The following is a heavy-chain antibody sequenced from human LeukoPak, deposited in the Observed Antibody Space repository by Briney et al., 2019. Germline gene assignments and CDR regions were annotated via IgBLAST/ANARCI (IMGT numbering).Heavy chain of an antibody. Sequence: SVKVSCKASGGTFSSYAISWVRQAPGQGLEWMGGIIPIFGTANYAQKFQGRVTITADESTSTAYMELSSLRSEDTAVYYCAKNLYSGVALPYYYYYYMDVWGKGTTVTVSS. CDR3: AKNLYSGVALPYYYYYYMDV. CDR2: IIPIFGTA. J-gene: IGHJ6*03. CDR1: GGTFSSYA. V-gene: IGHV1-69*13. D-gene: IGHD3-10*01.